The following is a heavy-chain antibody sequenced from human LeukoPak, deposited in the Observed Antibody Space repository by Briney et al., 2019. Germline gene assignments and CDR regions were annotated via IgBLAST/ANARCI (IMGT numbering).Heavy chain of an antibody. CDR1: GYTFTSYY. CDR2: INLSGGST. CDR3: AREYYYDSSGSNPLDYYYYMDV. Sequence: ASVKVSCKASGYTFTSYYMHWVRQAPGQGLEWMGIINLSGGSTSYAQKFQGRVTMTRDMFTSTVYMELSSLRSEDTAVYYCAREYYYDSSGSNPLDYYYYMDVWGKGTTVTVSS. V-gene: IGHV1-46*01. J-gene: IGHJ6*03. D-gene: IGHD3-22*01.